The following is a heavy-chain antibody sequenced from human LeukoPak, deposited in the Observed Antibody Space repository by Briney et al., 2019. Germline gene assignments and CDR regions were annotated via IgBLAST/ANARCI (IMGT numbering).Heavy chain of an antibody. CDR1: GYSFTSYW. D-gene: IGHD2-15*01. CDR2: IYPGDSDT. J-gene: IGHJ6*03. V-gene: IGHV5-51*01. CDR3: ARRSNPTNSYYYYYMDV. Sequence: GESLKISCKDSGYSFTSYWIGWVRQMPGKGLEWMGIIYPGDSDTRYSPSFQGQVTISADKSISTAYLQWSSLKASDTAMYYCARRSNPTNSYYYYYMDVWGKGTTVTVSS.